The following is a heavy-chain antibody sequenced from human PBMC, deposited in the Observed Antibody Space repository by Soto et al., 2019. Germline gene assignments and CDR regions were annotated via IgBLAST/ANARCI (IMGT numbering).Heavy chain of an antibody. CDR1: GFSLSSTRVA. CDR2: IYWDDDK. Sequence: QITLKESGPTLVKPTQTLTLTCTFSGFSLSSTRVAVGWIRQPPGKALEWLALIYWDDDKRYSPFLKSRLTITKDTSKNQVVLTMTNMDPVDTATYYCAHGVVAGLGYYFDYWGQGTLVTVSS. V-gene: IGHV2-5*02. D-gene: IGHD6-19*01. CDR3: AHGVVAGLGYYFDY. J-gene: IGHJ4*02.